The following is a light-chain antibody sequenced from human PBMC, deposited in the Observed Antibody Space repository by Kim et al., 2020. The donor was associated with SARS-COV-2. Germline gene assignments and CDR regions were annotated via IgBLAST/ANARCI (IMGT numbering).Light chain of an antibody. V-gene: IGLV4-69*01. CDR2: LNSDGSH. CDR1: SGHSSYA. Sequence: QLVLTQSPSASASLGASVKLTCTLSSGHSSYAIAWHQQQPEKGPRYLMKLNSDGSHSKGDGIPDRFSGSSSGAERYLTIPSLQSEDEADYYCQTWGTGIKVFGTGTKV. J-gene: IGLJ1*01. CDR3: QTWGTGIKV.